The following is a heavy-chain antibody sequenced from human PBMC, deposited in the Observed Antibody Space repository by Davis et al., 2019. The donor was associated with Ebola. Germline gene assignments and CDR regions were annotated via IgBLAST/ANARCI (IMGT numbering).Heavy chain of an antibody. CDR3: ARMGKSYYDSLWDY. V-gene: IGHV5-51*01. Sequence: GESLKISCRASGYTFTDYWIAWVRQMPGKGLEWMGIIYPGDSDTRYSPSFRGQVTISADKSFSTAYLQWSGLKASDTAMYYCARMGKSYYDSLWDYWGQGTLVTVSS. CDR1: GYTFTDYW. D-gene: IGHD3-10*01. CDR2: IYPGDSDT. J-gene: IGHJ4*02.